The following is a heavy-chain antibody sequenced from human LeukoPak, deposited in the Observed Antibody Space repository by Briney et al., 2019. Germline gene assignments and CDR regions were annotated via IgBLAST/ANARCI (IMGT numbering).Heavy chain of an antibody. CDR3: ARGSIGAPHHFDY. CDR2: INTNTGNP. CDR1: GYTFTSNG. J-gene: IGHJ4*02. D-gene: IGHD3-10*01. V-gene: IGHV7-4-1*02. Sequence: ASVKVSCKASGYTFTSNGISWVRQAPGQGLEWMGWINTNTGNPTYAQGFTGRFVFSLDTSVSTAYLQISSLKAEDTAVYYCARGSIGAPHHFDYWGQGTLVTVSS.